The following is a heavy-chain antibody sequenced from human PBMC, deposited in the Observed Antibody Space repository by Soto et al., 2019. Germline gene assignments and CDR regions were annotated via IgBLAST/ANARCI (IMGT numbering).Heavy chain of an antibody. CDR1: GYTFSDYY. V-gene: IGHV3-11*01. CDR3: ASHYDMWSGYLSPVDY. J-gene: IGHJ4*02. Sequence: SLRLYCAASGYTFSDYYMSWIRQAPGKGLEWISYIDTSGTKIYYADSVKGRFTITRDNAKNSLYLEMNSLRDEDTAVYYCASHYDMWSGYLSPVDYWGQGTLVTVSS. D-gene: IGHD3-3*01. CDR2: IDTSGTKI.